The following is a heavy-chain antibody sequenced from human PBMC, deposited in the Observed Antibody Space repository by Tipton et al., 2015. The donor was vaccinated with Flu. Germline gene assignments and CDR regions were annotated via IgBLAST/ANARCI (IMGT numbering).Heavy chain of an antibody. CDR3: ARHQSSSLPPFDY. V-gene: IGHV4-61*09. CDR1: GGSISSGSYY. CDR2: IYIGGSA. J-gene: IGHJ4*02. D-gene: IGHD6-6*01. Sequence: TLSLTCTVSGGSISSGSYYWSWIRQPAGKGLEWIGHIYIGGSANYNPSLKSRVTISVDTSNNQFSLRLNSVTAADTAVYYCARHQSSSLPPFDYWGQGTPVTVSS.